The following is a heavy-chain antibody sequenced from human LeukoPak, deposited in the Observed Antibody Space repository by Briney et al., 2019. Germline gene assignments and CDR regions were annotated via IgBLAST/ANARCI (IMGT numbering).Heavy chain of an antibody. CDR2: IKQDGSEK. J-gene: IGHJ4*02. D-gene: IGHD4-4*01. CDR1: GFTFSSYW. CDR3: ARDLMTPDFDY. Sequence: GGSLRLSCAASGFTFSSYWMSWVRQPPGKGLEWVANIKQDGSEKYYVDSVKGRFTISRDNAKNSLYLQMNSLRAEDTAVYYCARDLMTPDFDYWGQGTLVTVSS. V-gene: IGHV3-7*01.